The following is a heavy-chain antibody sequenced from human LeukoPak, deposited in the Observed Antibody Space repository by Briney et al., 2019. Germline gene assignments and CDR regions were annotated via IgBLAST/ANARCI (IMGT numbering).Heavy chain of an antibody. J-gene: IGHJ4*02. Sequence: ASVRVSCKASGYTFTGYYMHWVRQAPGQGLEWMGWINPNTGDSHYAQKFQGRVTLTRDTSITTVYMELSRLTSDDTAIFYCAVAPGDYWGQGTLVTVSS. CDR3: AVAPGDY. V-gene: IGHV1-2*02. CDR1: GYTFTGYY. CDR2: INPNTGDS. D-gene: IGHD2-21*01.